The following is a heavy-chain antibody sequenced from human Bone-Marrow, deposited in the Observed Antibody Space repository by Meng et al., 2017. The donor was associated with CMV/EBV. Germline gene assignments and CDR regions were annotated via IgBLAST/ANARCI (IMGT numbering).Heavy chain of an antibody. D-gene: IGHD3-22*01. V-gene: IGHV3-23*03. CDR3: AKAYYYDSSGDWFDP. CDR2: IYSGGSST. CDR1: GFTVSSNY. J-gene: IGHJ5*02. Sequence: GESLKISCAASGFTVSSNYMSWVRQAPGKGLEWVSVIYSGGSSTYYADSVKGRFTISRDNSKNTLYLQMNSLRAEDTAVYYCAKAYYYDSSGDWFDPWGQGTLVTVSS.